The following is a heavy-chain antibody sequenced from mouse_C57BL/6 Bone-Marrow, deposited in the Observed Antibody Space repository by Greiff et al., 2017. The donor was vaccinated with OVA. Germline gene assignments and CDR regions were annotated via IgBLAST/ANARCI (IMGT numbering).Heavy chain of an antibody. Sequence: VQLQQPGTELVKPGASVKLSCKASGYTFTSYWMHWVKQRPGQGLEWIGNINPSNGGTNHNEKFKSKATLTVDKSSSTAYMQLSSLTSEDSAVYYCARPPCDGAWFAYWGQGTLVTVSA. J-gene: IGHJ3*01. V-gene: IGHV1-53*01. CDR2: INPSNGGT. CDR3: ARPPCDGAWFAY. CDR1: GYTFTSYW.